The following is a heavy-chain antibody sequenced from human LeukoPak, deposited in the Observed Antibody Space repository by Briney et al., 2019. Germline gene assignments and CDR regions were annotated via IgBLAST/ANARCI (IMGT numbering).Heavy chain of an antibody. CDR2: ISGYGGIT. CDR1: GFTFDVFA. V-gene: IGHV3-43*02. Sequence: GGSLRLSCAASGFTFDVFAMHWVRDPRGRGVEGWSLISGYGGITYPADPVQDRFPNSTDSSENSLYLQMNSLRTEDSALYYCVKGLLWVPRLVYDDYGMHVSGNATRSPSPQ. J-gene: IGHJ6*04. CDR3: VKGLLWVPRLVYDDYGMHV. D-gene: IGHD3-10*01.